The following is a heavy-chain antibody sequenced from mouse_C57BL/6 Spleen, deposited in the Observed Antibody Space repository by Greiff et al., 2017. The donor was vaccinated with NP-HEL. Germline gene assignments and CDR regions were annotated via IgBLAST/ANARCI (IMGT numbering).Heavy chain of an antibody. V-gene: IGHV1-54*01. D-gene: IGHD2-5*01. J-gene: IGHJ4*01. CDR1: GYAFTNYL. CDR2: INPGSGGT. CDR3: AREYSIVTTNYYAMDD. Sequence: QVQLQQSGAELVRPGTSVKVSCKASGYAFTNYLIEWVKQRPGQGLEWIGVINPGSGGTNYNEKFKGKATLTADKSSSTAYMQLSSLTSEDSAVYFCAREYSIVTTNYYAMDDWGQGTSVTVSS.